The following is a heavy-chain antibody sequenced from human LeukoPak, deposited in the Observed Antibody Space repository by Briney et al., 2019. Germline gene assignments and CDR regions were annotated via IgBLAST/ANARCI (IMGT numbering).Heavy chain of an antibody. Sequence: GGSLRLSCAASGFTFSSYGMHWVRQAPGKGLEWVAVISYDGSNKYYADSVEGRFTISRDNSKNTLYLQMNSLRAEDTAVYYCAKSWGDTAMVRWGQGTLVTVSS. CDR3: AKSWGDTAMVR. CDR1: GFTFSSYG. D-gene: IGHD5-18*01. CDR2: ISYDGSNK. J-gene: IGHJ4*02. V-gene: IGHV3-30*18.